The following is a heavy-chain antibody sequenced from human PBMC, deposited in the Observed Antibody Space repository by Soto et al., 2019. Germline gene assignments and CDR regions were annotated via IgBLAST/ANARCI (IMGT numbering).Heavy chain of an antibody. CDR1: GFTFSDYY. CDR2: ISDSGSSI. CDR3: ARDTAFINSGFFDA. J-gene: IGHJ5*02. Sequence: GSLRLSCAASGFTFSDYYMNWIRQAPGKGLEWVSYISDSGSSIFYADSVKGRFTISRDSARKSLYLHMSSLRVEDTAVYYCARDTAFINSGFFDAWGQGTPVTVSS. D-gene: IGHD3-22*01. V-gene: IGHV3-11*01.